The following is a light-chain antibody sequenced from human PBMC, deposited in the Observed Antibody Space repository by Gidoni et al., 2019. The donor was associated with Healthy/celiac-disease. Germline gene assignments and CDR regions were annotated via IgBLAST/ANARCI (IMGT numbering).Light chain of an antibody. J-gene: IGLJ2*01. CDR2: EVS. Sequence: QSALTQPPSASGSPGQSVTISCTGTSSDVGGYNYVSCYQQHPGKATKLMIYEVSKRPSGVPDRFSGSKSGNTASLTVSGLQAEDEADYYCSSYAGSNNYVVFGGGTKLTVL. CDR1: SSDVGGYNY. V-gene: IGLV2-8*01. CDR3: SSYAGSNNYVV.